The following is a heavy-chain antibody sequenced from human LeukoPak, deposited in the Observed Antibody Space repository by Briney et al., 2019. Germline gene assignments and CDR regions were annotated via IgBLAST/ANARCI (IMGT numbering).Heavy chain of an antibody. CDR3: ARDPRYYYDSSGYFNDAFDI. V-gene: IGHV3-11*01. D-gene: IGHD3-22*01. CDR1: GFTFSDYY. J-gene: IGHJ3*02. Sequence: GGSLRLSCAASGFTFSDYYMSWIRQAPGKGLEWVSYISSSGSTIYYADSVKSRFTISRDNARNSLYLQMNSLRAEDTAVYYCARDPRYYYDSSGYFNDAFDIWGQGTMVTVSS. CDR2: ISSSGSTI.